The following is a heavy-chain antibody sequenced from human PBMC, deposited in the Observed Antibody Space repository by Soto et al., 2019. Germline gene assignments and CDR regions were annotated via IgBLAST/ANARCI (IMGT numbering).Heavy chain of an antibody. CDR3: ARDPYYYDSSGYYYTSYAFDI. V-gene: IGHV3-30-3*01. J-gene: IGHJ3*02. CDR2: ISYDGSNK. Sequence: QVQLVESGGGVVQPGRSLRLSCAASGFTFSCYAMHWVRQAPGKGLEWVAVISYDGSNKYYADSVKGRFTISRDNSKNTLYLQMNSLRAEDTAVYYCARDPYYYDSSGYYYTSYAFDIWGQGTMVTVSS. CDR1: GFTFSCYA. D-gene: IGHD3-22*01.